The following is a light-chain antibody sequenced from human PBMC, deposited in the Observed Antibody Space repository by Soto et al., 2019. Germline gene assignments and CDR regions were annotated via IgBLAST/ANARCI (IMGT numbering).Light chain of an antibody. CDR2: HAS. V-gene: IGKV1-5*01. CDR1: QSISNW. J-gene: IGKJ2*01. CDR3: QHYNSYPYT. Sequence: DIQMTQSPCTLFASGGDRVTITCRASQSISNWLAWYQQKPGKAPKFLIYHASTLESGVPSRFSGSGSGTEFTLTINNLQPDDFAAYYRQHYNSYPYTLGQGTKLEIK.